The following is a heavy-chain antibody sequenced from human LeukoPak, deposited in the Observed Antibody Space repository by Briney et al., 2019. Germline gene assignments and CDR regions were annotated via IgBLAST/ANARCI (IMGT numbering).Heavy chain of an antibody. CDR2: INSDGSST. D-gene: IGHD5-18*01. Sequence: GGSLRLSCAASGFTFSSYWMHWVRQAPGKGLVWVSRINSDGSSTRYADSVKGRFTISRDNAKNSLYLQMNSLRAEDTAVYYCARGPDTDMARDAFDIWGQGTMVTVSS. CDR1: GFTFSSYW. V-gene: IGHV3-74*01. J-gene: IGHJ3*02. CDR3: ARGPDTDMARDAFDI.